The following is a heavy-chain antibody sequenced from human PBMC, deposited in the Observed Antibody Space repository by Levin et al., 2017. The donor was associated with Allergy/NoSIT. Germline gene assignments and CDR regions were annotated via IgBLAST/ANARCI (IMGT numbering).Heavy chain of an antibody. CDR2: ISSSSSYI. CDR1: GFTFSSYS. Sequence: GESLKISCAASGFTFSSYSMNWVRQAPGKGLEWVSSISSSSSYIYYADSVKGRFTISRDNAKNSLYLQMNSLRAEDTAVYYCARGDSYGQFDYWGQGTLVTVSS. D-gene: IGHD5-18*01. J-gene: IGHJ4*02. CDR3: ARGDSYGQFDY. V-gene: IGHV3-21*01.